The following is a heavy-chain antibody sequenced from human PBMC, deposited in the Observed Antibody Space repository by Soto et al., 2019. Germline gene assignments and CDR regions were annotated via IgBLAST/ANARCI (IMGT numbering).Heavy chain of an antibody. CDR2: IYYSGST. V-gene: IGHV4-59*01. J-gene: IGHJ3*02. D-gene: IGHD4-4*01. CDR1: GGSISSYY. Sequence: QVQLQESGPGLVKPSETLSLTCTVSGGSISSYYWSWIRQPPGKGLEWIGYIYYSGSTNYNPSLKSRVTISVDTSKNQFSLKLSSVTAADTAVYYCARENNSNLKDAFDIWGQGTMVTVSS. CDR3: ARENNSNLKDAFDI.